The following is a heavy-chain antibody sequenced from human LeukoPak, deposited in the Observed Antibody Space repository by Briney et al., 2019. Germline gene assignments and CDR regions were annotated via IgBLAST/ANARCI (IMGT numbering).Heavy chain of an antibody. D-gene: IGHD4-23*01. V-gene: IGHV3-7*01. J-gene: IGHJ4*02. Sequence: AGGSLRLSCTPSGFTFSSHAMSWVRQAPGKGLEWVANIKQDGSEKYYVDSVKGRFTISRDNAKNSLYLQMNSLRAEDTAVYYCARRNSYFDYWGQGTLVTVSS. CDR2: IKQDGSEK. CDR1: GFTFSSHA. CDR3: ARRNSYFDY.